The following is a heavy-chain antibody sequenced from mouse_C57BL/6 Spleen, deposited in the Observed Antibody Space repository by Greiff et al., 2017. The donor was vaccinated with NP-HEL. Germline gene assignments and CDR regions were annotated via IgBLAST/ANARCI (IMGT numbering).Heavy chain of an antibody. CDR1: GYTFTSYG. D-gene: IGHD1-1*01. Sequence: QVQLQQSGAELARPGASVKLSCKASGYTFTSYGISWVKQRTGQGLEWIGEIFPRSGNTYYNEKFKGKATLTADKSSSTAYMELRSLTSEDSAVYFCARSIYYYGSSYAYFDVWGTGTTVTVSS. CDR2: IFPRSGNT. V-gene: IGHV1-81*01. J-gene: IGHJ1*03. CDR3: ARSIYYYGSSYAYFDV.